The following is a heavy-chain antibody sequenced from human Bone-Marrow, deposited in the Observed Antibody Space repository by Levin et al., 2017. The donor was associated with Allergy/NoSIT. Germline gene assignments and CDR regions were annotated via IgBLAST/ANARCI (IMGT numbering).Heavy chain of an antibody. CDR2: INEDGNEK. V-gene: IGHV3-7*01. D-gene: IGHD2-15*01. CDR1: GFVLSRYW. CDR3: ARDPREFDVVTGRYWISAPYDY. Sequence: TGGSLRLSCVGSGFVLSRYWMSWVRQAPGKGLEWVANINEDGNEKDYVDSVKGRFTVSKDNAHNVMHLQMNWLRADDTAVYYCARDPREFDVVTGRYWISAPYDYWGQGTLVTVSS. J-gene: IGHJ4*02.